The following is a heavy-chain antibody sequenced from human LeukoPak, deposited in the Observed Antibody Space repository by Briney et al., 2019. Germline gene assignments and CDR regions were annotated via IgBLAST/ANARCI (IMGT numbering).Heavy chain of an antibody. CDR2: ISWNSGSI. CDR3: ARDQYLDC. Sequence: GRSLRLSCAASGFTFDDYAMHWVRQAPGKGLEWVSGISWNSGSIGYADSVKGRFTISRDNAKNSLYLQMNSLRAEDTAVYYCARDQYLDCRGQGTLVTVSS. CDR1: GFTFDDYA. J-gene: IGHJ4*02. V-gene: IGHV3-9*01.